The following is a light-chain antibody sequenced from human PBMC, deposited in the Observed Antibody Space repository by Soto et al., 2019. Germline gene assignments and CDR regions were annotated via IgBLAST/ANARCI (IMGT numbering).Light chain of an antibody. CDR2: GNT. CDR3: QSYDNSLSASL. V-gene: IGLV1-40*01. Sequence: QSVLTQPPSVSGAPGQRVTISCTGSSSNIGANYDVHWYQQLPGTAPKLLIYGNTNRPSGVPDRFSGSKSGTSASLAITGLQAEDEADYYCQSYDNSLSASLFGEGTKVTVL. CDR1: SSNIGANYD. J-gene: IGLJ3*02.